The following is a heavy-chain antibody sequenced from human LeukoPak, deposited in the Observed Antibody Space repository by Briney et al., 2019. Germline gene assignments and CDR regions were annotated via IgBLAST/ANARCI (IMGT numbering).Heavy chain of an antibody. CDR2: ISGTGTTM. J-gene: IGHJ4*02. V-gene: IGHV3-11*01. CDR3: ARRYCTSDSCPNHFDN. Sequence: GGSLRLSCKASGFTFSDFYMSWLRQAPGMGLEWVSYISGTGTTMYYADSVQGRFTISRDNDKSSLYLEMSSLRAEDTAVYYCARRYCTSDSCPNHFDNWGQGTLVTGSS. D-gene: IGHD2-2*01. CDR1: GFTFSDFY.